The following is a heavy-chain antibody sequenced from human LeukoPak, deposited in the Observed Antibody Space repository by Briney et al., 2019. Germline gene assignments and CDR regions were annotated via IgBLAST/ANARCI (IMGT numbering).Heavy chain of an antibody. Sequence: PPETLSLTCAVSRGSISSYYWSWIRQPPGKGLEWIGHFYYSRSTNYNPSLKSRVTISVDTSKNQFSLKLSSVTAADTAVYYCARMGDCSSTSCAPRYYYYGMDVWGKGTTVTVSS. CDR2: FYYSRST. CDR1: RGSISSYY. CDR3: ARMGDCSSTSCAPRYYYYGMDV. J-gene: IGHJ6*04. V-gene: IGHV4-59*01. D-gene: IGHD2-2*01.